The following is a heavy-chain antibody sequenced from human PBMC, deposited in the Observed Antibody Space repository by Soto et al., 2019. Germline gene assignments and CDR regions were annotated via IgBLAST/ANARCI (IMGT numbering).Heavy chain of an antibody. Sequence: GGSLRLSCAASGFTFDDYAMHWVRQAPGKGLEWVSGISWNSGSIGYADSVKGRFTISRDNAKNSLYLQMNSLRAEDTALYYCAKDFSYGTRSGDAFDIWGQGTMVTVSS. CDR1: GFTFDDYA. V-gene: IGHV3-9*01. CDR2: ISWNSGSI. CDR3: AKDFSYGTRSGDAFDI. D-gene: IGHD1-26*01. J-gene: IGHJ3*02.